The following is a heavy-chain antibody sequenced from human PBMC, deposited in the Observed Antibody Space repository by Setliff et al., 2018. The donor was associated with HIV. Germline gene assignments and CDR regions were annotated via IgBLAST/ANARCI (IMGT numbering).Heavy chain of an antibody. J-gene: IGHJ4*02. CDR3: ASARIPAGGTSTSFDY. Sequence: GGSLRLSCAASGFTFSSYAMHWVRQAPGKGLEYVSAISSNGGSTYYADSVKGRFTISRDNSKNTLYLQVNSLRPEDTAVYYCASARIPAGGTSTSFDYWGQGTLVTVSS. V-gene: IGHV3-64*02. CDR1: GFTFSSYA. CDR2: ISSNGGST. D-gene: IGHD6-13*01.